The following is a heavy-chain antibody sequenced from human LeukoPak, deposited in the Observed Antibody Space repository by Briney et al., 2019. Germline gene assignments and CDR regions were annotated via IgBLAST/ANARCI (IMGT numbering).Heavy chain of an antibody. Sequence: GGSLRLSCAASGFTFSDYSMNWVRQAPGQGLEWVSSISTTSTYIYYADSVKGRFTISRDNAKNSLYLQMNSLRAEDTAVYYCARGDYYDTSGYYYYFDYWGQGTLVTVSS. D-gene: IGHD3-22*01. CDR3: ARGDYYDTSGYYYYFDY. J-gene: IGHJ4*02. V-gene: IGHV3-21*01. CDR1: GFTFSDYS. CDR2: ISTTSTYI.